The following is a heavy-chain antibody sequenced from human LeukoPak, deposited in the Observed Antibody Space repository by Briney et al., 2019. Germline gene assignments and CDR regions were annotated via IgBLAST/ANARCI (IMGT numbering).Heavy chain of an antibody. V-gene: IGHV3-7*01. J-gene: IGHJ4*02. CDR2: IKPDGSEK. Sequence: AGGSLRLSCTASGFTFRSYWMTWVRQAPGKGLEWVANIKPDGSEKNYVDSVKGRFTMSRDNAMNSLYLQMNSLRAEDTAVYYCARVRGGVWGSYRYDYWGQGTLVTVSS. CDR1: GFTFRSYW. CDR3: ARVRGGVWGSYRYDY. D-gene: IGHD3-16*02.